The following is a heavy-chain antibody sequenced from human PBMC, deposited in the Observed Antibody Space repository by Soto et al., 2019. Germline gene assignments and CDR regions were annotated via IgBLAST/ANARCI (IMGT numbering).Heavy chain of an antibody. CDR2: IIPIFGTA. D-gene: IGHD5-18*01. Sequence: GASVKVSCKASGGTFSSYAISWVRQAPGQGLEWMGGIIPIFGTANYAQKFQGRVTITADKSTSTAYMELSSLRSADTAVYYCARVDTAMVTRYYYGMDVWGQGTTVTVSS. CDR3: ARVDTAMVTRYYYGMDV. V-gene: IGHV1-69*06. CDR1: GGTFSSYA. J-gene: IGHJ6*02.